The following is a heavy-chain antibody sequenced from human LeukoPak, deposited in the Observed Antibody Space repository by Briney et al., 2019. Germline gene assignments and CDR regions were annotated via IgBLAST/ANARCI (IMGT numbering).Heavy chain of an antibody. CDR2: IYPNRDVT. CDR3: ARDPSDILTGYSFWMGVGAGACFDY. J-gene: IGHJ4*02. Sequence: AAVKVSCKTYGYTFTGYYMHWVRQAPGPGLGWVGWIYPNRDVTNYAQKFQGRVTMTRDTSIGTAYMEMSRLRSDDTAVFYCARDPSDILTGYSFWMGVGAGACFDYWGQGTLVTVSS. D-gene: IGHD3-9*01. CDR1: GYTFTGYY. V-gene: IGHV1-2*02.